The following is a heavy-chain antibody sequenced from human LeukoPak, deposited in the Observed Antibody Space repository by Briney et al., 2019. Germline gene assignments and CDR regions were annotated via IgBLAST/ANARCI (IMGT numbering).Heavy chain of an antibody. CDR2: ISNSGTT. J-gene: IGHJ3*02. D-gene: IGHD2-21*02. CDR1: GDSVTSGGYL. V-gene: IGHV4-31*03. Sequence: LSLTCTVSGDSVTSGGYLWTWIRQHPGKGLDWIGYISNSGTTSYNPSLRSRVSISVDTSNNQFSLRLSSVTAADTAVYYCARDVVVTSSPDAFDTWGQGTMVTVSS. CDR3: ARDVVVTSSPDAFDT.